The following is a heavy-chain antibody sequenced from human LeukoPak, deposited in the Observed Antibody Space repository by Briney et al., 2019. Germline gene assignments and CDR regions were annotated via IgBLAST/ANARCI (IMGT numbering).Heavy chain of an antibody. CDR1: GGSISSYY. CDR2: IYTGGST. J-gene: IGHJ5*02. Sequence: SETLSLTCTVSGGSISSYYWSWIGQPAGKGLEGIGRIYTGGSTNYNPSLKSRVTMSVDTSKTPFSLKLSSVTAADTAVYYCARDRVNWFDPWGQGTLVTVSS. CDR3: ARDRVNWFDP. D-gene: IGHD3-3*01. V-gene: IGHV4-4*07.